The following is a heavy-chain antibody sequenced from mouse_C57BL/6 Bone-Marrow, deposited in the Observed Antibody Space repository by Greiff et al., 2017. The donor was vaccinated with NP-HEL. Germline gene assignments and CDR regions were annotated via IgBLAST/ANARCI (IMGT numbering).Heavy chain of an antibody. CDR3: ARRGDDDYALDY. CDR1: GFTFSSYG. V-gene: IGHV5-6*01. CDR2: ISSGGSYT. J-gene: IGHJ4*01. Sequence: EVHLVESGGDLVKPGGSLKLSCAASGFTFSSYGMSWVRQTPDKRLEWVATISSGGSYTYYPDSVKGQFTISRDNAKNTLYLQMSSLKSEITAMYYCARRGDDDYALDYWGQGTSVTVSA.